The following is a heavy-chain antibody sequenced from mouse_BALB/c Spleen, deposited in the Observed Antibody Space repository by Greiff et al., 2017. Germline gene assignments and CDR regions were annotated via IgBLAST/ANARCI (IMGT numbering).Heavy chain of an antibody. D-gene: IGHD2-2*01. J-gene: IGHJ3*01. Sequence: VQLQQSGPGLVKPSQSLSLTCTVTGYSITSDYAWNWIRQFPGNKLEWMGYISYSGSTSYNPSLKSRISITRDTSKNQFFLQLNSVTTEDTATYYCARGNYGYDRPWFAYWGQGTLVTVSA. CDR2: ISYSGST. CDR1: GYSITSDYA. CDR3: ARGNYGYDRPWFAY. V-gene: IGHV3-2*02.